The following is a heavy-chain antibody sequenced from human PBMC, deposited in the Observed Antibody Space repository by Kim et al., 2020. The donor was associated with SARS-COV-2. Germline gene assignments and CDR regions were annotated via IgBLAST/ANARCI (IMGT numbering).Heavy chain of an antibody. D-gene: IGHD3-22*01. CDR3: ATDYYDSSGYYFAFDI. V-gene: IGHV3-7*03. J-gene: IGHJ3*02. CDR1: GITFSRYW. CDR2: IKKDGSEK. Sequence: WGSLRLSCVASGITFSRYWMSWVRQAPGKGLEWVANIKKDGSEKYYADSVKGRFTISRDNAENSLYLQMNSLRAEDTAMYYCATDYYDSSGYYFAFDIWGQGTMVTVSS.